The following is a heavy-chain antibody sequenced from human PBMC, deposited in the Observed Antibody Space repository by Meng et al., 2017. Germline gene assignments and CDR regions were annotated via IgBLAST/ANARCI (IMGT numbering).Heavy chain of an antibody. CDR2: INHSGST. CDR1: GGSFSGYY. J-gene: IGHJ4*02. D-gene: IGHD3-22*01. CDR3: ARAGVGYYDSSGPYSY. V-gene: IGHV4-34*01. Sequence: QVTLNEVGAGLFKPSETLSLPCAVYGGSFSGYYWSWIRQPPGKGLEWIGEINHSGSTNYNPSLKSRVTISVDKSKNQFSLKLSSVTAADTAVYYCARAGVGYYDSSGPYSYWGQGTLVTVSS.